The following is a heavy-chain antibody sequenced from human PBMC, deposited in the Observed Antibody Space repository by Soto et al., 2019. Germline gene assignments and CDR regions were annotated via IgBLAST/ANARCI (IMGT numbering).Heavy chain of an antibody. CDR2: LNHSGST. V-gene: IGHV4-34*01. CDR1: GGSFSGHY. CDR3: ARVGALGSSSCFDY. Sequence: QVQLQQWGAGLLKPSETLSLTCAVSGGSFSGHYWSWIRQPPGKGLEWIGELNHSGSTNYNPSLKSRATISVDTSKNQFSLKLSSVTAADTAVYFCARVGALGSSSCFDYWGQGTLVTVSS. D-gene: IGHD6-13*01. J-gene: IGHJ4*02.